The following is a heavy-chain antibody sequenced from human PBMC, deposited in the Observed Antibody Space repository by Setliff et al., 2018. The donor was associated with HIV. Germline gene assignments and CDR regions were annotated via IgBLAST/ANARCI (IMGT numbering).Heavy chain of an antibody. CDR2: IYYSGFT. V-gene: IGHV4-59*11. D-gene: IGHD3-3*01. CDR3: ARTYYDFWSGSYSYKWFDP. CDR1: GGSISSHY. Sequence: PSETLSLTCTGSGGSISSHYWSWIRQPPGKGLEWIGYIYYSGFTNYNPSLKSRVTISIDTSKNQFSLKLSSVTAADTAFYYCARTYYDFWSGSYSYKWFDPWGQGTLGTVS. J-gene: IGHJ5*02.